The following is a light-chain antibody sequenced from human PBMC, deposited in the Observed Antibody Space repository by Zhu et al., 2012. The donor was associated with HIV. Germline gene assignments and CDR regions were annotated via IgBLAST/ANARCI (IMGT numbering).Light chain of an antibody. CDR3: QQYDGSPLT. Sequence: EIVLTQSPVTLSLSPGERATLSCRASQSVSSSYFAWYQHKPGQAPRLLIYGASTRATGIPDRFSGSGSGTDFTLTISRLEPEDFAVYYCQQYDGSPLTFGGGTQGGEQT. J-gene: IGKJ4*01. CDR1: QSVSSSY. CDR2: GAS. V-gene: IGKV3-20*01.